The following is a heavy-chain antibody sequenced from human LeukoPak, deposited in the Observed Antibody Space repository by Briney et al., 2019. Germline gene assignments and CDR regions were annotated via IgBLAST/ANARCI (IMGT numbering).Heavy chain of an antibody. V-gene: IGHV4-34*01. CDR3: ARGLGIGSY. Sequence: SETLSLTCAVYGDSLSGYYWGWVRQPPGKGVEWDGEINHSGSTNYNPSLKSRVTISVDTSKTQFSLKLSSVTAADTAVYYCARGLGIGSYWGQGTLVTVSS. CDR2: INHSGST. CDR1: GDSLSGYY. D-gene: IGHD1-26*01. J-gene: IGHJ4*02.